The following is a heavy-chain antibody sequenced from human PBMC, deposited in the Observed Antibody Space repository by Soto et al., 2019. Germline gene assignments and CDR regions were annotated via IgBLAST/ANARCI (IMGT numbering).Heavy chain of an antibody. J-gene: IGHJ4*02. D-gene: IGHD6-13*01. CDR1: GGTFSSYA. CDR3: ARGAAVSSRFDY. CDR2: IIPIFGTA. V-gene: IGHV1-69*01. Sequence: VQLVQSGAEVKKPGYSVKVSCKASGGTFSSYAISWVRHAPGHGLEWMGGIIPIFGTANYAQKCQGSVTITADDSTSTAYIELSSLSSEDTAVDYCARGAAVSSRFDYCVQGTLGTVSS.